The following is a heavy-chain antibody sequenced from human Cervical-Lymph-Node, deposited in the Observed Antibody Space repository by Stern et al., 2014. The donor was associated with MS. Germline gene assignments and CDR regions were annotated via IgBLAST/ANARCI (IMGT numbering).Heavy chain of an antibody. D-gene: IGHD6-19*01. CDR2: NFANDEK. Sequence: QVTLKESGPVLVKPTETLTLTCTVSGFSLSNARMGVSWIRQPPGKALEWLANNFANDEKSYSTSLKSRLTISKGTSKSQVVLTMTNMDPVDTATYYCARIPGSSGWYRAEWFDPWGQGTLVTVSS. J-gene: IGHJ5*02. CDR3: ARIPGSSGWYRAEWFDP. V-gene: IGHV2-26*01. CDR1: GFSLSNARMG.